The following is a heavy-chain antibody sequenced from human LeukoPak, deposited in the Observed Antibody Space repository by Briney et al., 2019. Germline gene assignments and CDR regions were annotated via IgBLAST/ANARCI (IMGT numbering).Heavy chain of an antibody. CDR2: IYSDGST. V-gene: IGHV3-53*01. CDR1: GFTLSSSY. Sequence: PGGSLKLSCAVSGFTLSSSYMSWVRHAPGKGLEWVSAIYSDGSTYYADSVKGRSTISRDNSKNTLSFQLNSLRVEDTAVYYCARIITSTWYNEFDCWGQGTLVAVSS. D-gene: IGHD1-14*01. J-gene: IGHJ4*02. CDR3: ARIITSTWYNEFDC.